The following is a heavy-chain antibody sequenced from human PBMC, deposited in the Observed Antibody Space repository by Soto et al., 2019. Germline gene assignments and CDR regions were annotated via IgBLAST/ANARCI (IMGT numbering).Heavy chain of an antibody. CDR2: ICPGYSNI. CDR3: ARRRYYYDSSGPSEVGFDY. V-gene: IGHV5-51*01. J-gene: IGHJ4*02. Sequence: GEALKISCKGSGYIFSDHCIVWVRQMAGKGLEWVGIICPGYSNIIYSPSVQGQVTISADMSISTAYLQWSSLKASDTAMYYCARRRYYYDSSGPSEVGFDYWGQGTLVTVSS. CDR1: GYIFSDHC. D-gene: IGHD3-22*01.